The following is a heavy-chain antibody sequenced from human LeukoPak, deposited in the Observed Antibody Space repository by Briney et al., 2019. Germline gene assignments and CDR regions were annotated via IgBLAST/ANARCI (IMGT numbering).Heavy chain of an antibody. J-gene: IGHJ4*02. CDR1: GGSISSHY. CDR2: IYYSGST. D-gene: IGHD6-13*01. V-gene: IGHV4-59*11. Sequence: SETLSLTCTVSGGSISSHYWSWIRQPPGKGLEWIGYIYYSGSTNYNPSLKSRVTISVDTSKNQISLKLSSVTAADTAVYYCARGGGYSSSWPLGFDYWGQGTLVTVSS. CDR3: ARGGGYSSSWPLGFDY.